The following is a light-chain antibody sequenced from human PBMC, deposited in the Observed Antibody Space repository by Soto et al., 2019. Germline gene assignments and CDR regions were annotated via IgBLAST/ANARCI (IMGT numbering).Light chain of an antibody. J-gene: IGKJ1*01. V-gene: IGKV1-5*03. CDR1: QSISCW. CDR2: KAS. Sequence: IQMTQSHSTLSAYVGDRVTITCRASQSISCWLAWSQQKPGKAPKLLIYKASSLESGVPSRFSGSGSGTEFTLTISSLQPDDFATYYCQQYNSYPWTFGQGTKVEIK. CDR3: QQYNSYPWT.